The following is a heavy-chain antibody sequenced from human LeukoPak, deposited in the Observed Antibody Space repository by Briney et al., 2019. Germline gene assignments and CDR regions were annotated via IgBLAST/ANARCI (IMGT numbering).Heavy chain of an antibody. CDR1: GFTFSSYS. Sequence: GGSLRLSCAASGFTFSSYSLIWVRQAPGKGLEWVATVSGSGDRMYHADSVKGRFTISRDNSKNTIYLQMNSLRAEDTALYYCAKAAAAPGFDFWGQGTLVTVSS. CDR2: VSGSGDRM. V-gene: IGHV3-23*01. J-gene: IGHJ4*02. D-gene: IGHD6-13*01. CDR3: AKAAAAPGFDF.